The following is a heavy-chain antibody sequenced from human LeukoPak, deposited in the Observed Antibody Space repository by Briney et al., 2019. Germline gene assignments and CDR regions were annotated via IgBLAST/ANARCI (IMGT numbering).Heavy chain of an antibody. V-gene: IGHV4-61*02. D-gene: IGHD1-26*01. CDR1: GGSISSGSYY. J-gene: IGHJ6*03. CDR2: IYTSGST. CDR3: ARVEHDYYYYMDV. Sequence: SETLSLTCTVPGGSISSGSYYWSWIRQPAGKGLEWIGRIYTSGSTNYNPSLKSRVTISVDTSKSQFSLKLSSVTAADTAVYYCARVEHDYYYYMDVWGKGPRSPSP.